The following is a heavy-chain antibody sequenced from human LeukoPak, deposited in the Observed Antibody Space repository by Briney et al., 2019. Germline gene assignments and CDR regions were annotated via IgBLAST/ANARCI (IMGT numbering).Heavy chain of an antibody. CDR2: VNPGGDST. CDR1: GYTFNNYN. D-gene: IGHD5-24*01. Sequence: GASVKVSCKASGYTFNNYNIHWLRQAPGQGLEWMGIVNPGGDSTNYAQDFQGRLTLTGDTSTSTVYMELSSLRSEDTAVYYCARVRDGYNDAHDIWGQGTMVTVTS. CDR3: ARVRDGYNDAHDI. J-gene: IGHJ3*02. V-gene: IGHV1-46*02.